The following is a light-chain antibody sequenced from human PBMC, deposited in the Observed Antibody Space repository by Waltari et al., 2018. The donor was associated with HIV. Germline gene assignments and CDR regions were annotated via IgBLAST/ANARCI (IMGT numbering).Light chain of an antibody. V-gene: IGLV1-44*01. CDR1: SSNIGSNT. Sequence: QSVLTQPPSASGTPGQRVTISCSGSSSNIGSNTVNWYQQLPGTAPKLLIYSNTEGPSGVPDRFSDSKSGTSASRAISGLQAEDEADYYCAAWDDSLNGVVFGGGTKLTVL. CDR2: SNT. CDR3: AAWDDSLNGVV. J-gene: IGLJ2*01.